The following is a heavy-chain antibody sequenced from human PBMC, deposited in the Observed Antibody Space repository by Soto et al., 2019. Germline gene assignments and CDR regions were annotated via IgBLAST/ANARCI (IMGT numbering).Heavy chain of an antibody. V-gene: IGHV3-9*01. J-gene: IGHJ6*03. CDR1: GFTFDDYA. D-gene: IGHD2-15*01. CDR3: AKDIVVVVAATPASYYYYYMDV. Sequence: GGSLRLSCAASGFTFDDYAMHWVRQAPGKGLEWVSGISWNSGSIGYADSVKGRFTISRDNAKNSLYLQMNSLRAEETALYYCAKDIVVVVAATPASYYYYYMDVGGKGTTVTVSS. CDR2: ISWNSGSI.